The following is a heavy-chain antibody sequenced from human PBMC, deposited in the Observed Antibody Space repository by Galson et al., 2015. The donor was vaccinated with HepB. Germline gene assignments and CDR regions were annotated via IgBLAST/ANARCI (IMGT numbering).Heavy chain of an antibody. V-gene: IGHV5-51*01. CDR3: ARRSSYCGGGSCYFDK. D-gene: IGHD2-21*01. CDR1: GYSFTTSW. Sequence: QSGAEVKKPGESLKISCKGSGYSFTTSWIAWVRQMPGKGPEWMGIIYAGDSETRYSPSFQGHVTISADKSISTAYLQWNSLKASDTAMYYCARRSSYCGGGSCYFDKWGQGTLVTVSS. CDR2: IYAGDSET. J-gene: IGHJ4*02.